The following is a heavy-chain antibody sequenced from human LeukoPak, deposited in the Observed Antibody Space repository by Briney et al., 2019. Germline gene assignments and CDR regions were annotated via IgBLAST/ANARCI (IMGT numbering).Heavy chain of an antibody. D-gene: IGHD5/OR15-5a*01. CDR2: IYHSGST. V-gene: IGHV4-38-2*02. J-gene: IGHJ5*02. Sequence: PSETLSLTCTVSDYSISSGYYWGWIRQPPGKGLEWIGSIYHSGSTYYNPSLKSRVTISVDTSKNQFSLKLSSVTAADTAVYYCARVSSDPWGQGTLVTVSS. CDR1: DYSISSGYY. CDR3: ARVSSDP.